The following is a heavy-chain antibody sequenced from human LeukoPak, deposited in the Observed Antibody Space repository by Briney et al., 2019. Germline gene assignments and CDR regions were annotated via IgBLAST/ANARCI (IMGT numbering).Heavy chain of an antibody. Sequence: GGSLRLSCAASGFTFSSDAMSWVRQAPGKGLEWVSVISGGGGTTYYSDSVKGRFTISRDNAKNSLYLQMNSLRAEDTAVYYCARDVGGIVGATGFDYWGQGTLVTVSS. CDR2: ISGGGGTT. CDR3: ARDVGGIVGATGFDY. D-gene: IGHD1-26*01. CDR1: GFTFSSDA. V-gene: IGHV3-23*01. J-gene: IGHJ4*02.